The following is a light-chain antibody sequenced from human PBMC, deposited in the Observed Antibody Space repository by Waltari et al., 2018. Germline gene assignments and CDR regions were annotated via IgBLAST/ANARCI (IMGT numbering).Light chain of an antibody. CDR1: SLRSYY. V-gene: IGLV3-19*01. CDR3: DSWDSSGTHVL. CDR2: GNN. Sequence: SELTQDPAVSVALGQTVRITCQGDSLRSYYASWYQQKPGQAPVLVVYGNNKRPSGSPERFSGSTSGNTASLTITGAQVEDEADYYCDSWDSSGTHVLFGGGTWLTVL. J-gene: IGLJ2*01.